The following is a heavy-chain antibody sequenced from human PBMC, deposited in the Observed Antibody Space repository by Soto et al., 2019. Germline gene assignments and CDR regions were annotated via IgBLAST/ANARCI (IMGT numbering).Heavy chain of an antibody. J-gene: IGHJ4*02. D-gene: IGHD1-26*01. V-gene: IGHV3-23*01. Sequence: PGGSLRLSCAASGFTFNTNAMSWVRQAPGKGLEWVSSISGTGSRTYYADSVKGRFTISRDNSKNTLYLQMNSLRAEDTAVYYCAKTSRELLLGWDYWGQGTLVTVSS. CDR3: AKTSRELLLGWDY. CDR1: GFTFNTNA. CDR2: ISGTGSRT.